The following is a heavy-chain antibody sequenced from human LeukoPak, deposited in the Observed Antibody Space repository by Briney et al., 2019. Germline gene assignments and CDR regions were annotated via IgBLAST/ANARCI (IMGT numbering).Heavy chain of an antibody. V-gene: IGHV3-30-3*01. CDR3: ARDDADIYYYGMDV. CDR1: GFTFSSYA. CDR2: ISYDGSNK. J-gene: IGHJ6*02. Sequence: GRSLRLSCAASGFTFSSYAMHWVRQAPGKGLEWVAVISYDGSNKYYADSVKGRLTISRDNSKNTLYLQMNSLRAEDTAVYYCARDDADIYYYGMDVWGQGTTVTVSS.